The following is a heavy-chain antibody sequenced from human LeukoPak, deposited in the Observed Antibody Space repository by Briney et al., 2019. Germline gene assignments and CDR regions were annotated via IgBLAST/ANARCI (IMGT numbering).Heavy chain of an antibody. CDR2: TYYRSKWYN. V-gene: IGHV6-1*01. D-gene: IGHD1-1*01. CDR1: GDTVSSNSAS. CDR3: ARDLLVTTGYAHGY. J-gene: IGHJ4*02. Sequence: SQTLSLTCAISGDTVSSNSASWSWARQSPSRGLEWLGRTYYRSKWYNESGVSVGSRVIINADASKNQFSLQLNSVTPEDTAVYYCARDLLVTTGYAHGYWGQGILVTVSS.